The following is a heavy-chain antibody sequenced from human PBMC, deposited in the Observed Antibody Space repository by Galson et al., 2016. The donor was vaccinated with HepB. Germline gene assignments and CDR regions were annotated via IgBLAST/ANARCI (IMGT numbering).Heavy chain of an antibody. J-gene: IGHJ4*02. D-gene: IGHD3-9*01. Sequence: SETLSLTCIISGSSFNNYYWSWIRQPPGKGLKFIGYVYFNGNTKYNPSLKSRVTISLYTSKSQLSLRLTSVTAADTAGYYCARNYDRLDYWGQGTLVTVSS. V-gene: IGHV4-59*08. CDR2: VYFNGNT. CDR1: GSSFNNYY. CDR3: ARNYDRLDY.